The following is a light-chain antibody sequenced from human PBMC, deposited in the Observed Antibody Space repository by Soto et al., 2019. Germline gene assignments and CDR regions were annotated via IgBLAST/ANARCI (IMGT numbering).Light chain of an antibody. CDR3: QQYNNWPPT. Sequence: EMVMTQSPATLSVSPGERATLSYRASQSVSGNLAWYQQKPGQAPRLLIYGASTRATGIPARFSGSGSGKEFTLTISSLQSEDFAVYYCQQYNNWPPTFGQGTKVEIK. CDR1: QSVSGN. J-gene: IGKJ1*01. V-gene: IGKV3D-15*01. CDR2: GAS.